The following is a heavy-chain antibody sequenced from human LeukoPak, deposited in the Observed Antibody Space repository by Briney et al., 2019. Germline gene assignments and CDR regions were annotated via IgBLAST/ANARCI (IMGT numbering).Heavy chain of an antibody. D-gene: IGHD2-2*01. V-gene: IGHV4-61*02. CDR2: IYTSGST. CDR3: AREAYTTEGLPAATADYSYYMDV. CDR1: GGSISSATYY. Sequence: SETLSLTCTVSGGSISSATYYWSWIRQPAGKGLEWIGRIYTSGSTNYNPSLKSRVTISVDTSKKQFSLKLSSVTAADTAVYYCAREAYTTEGLPAATADYSYYMDVWGKGTTVTVSS. J-gene: IGHJ6*03.